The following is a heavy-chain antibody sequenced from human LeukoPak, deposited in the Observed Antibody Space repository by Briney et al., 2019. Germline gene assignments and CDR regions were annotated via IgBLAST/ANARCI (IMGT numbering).Heavy chain of an antibody. CDR3: VKGRCSGSSCYGGDY. Sequence: GGSLRLSCSASGFTFSSYAMNWVRQAPGKGLEYVSAITSNGGSTYYADSVKGRYTISRDNSKNTLYLQMSSLRAEDTAVYYCVKGRCSGSSCYGGDYWGQGTLVTVSS. CDR2: ITSNGGST. D-gene: IGHD2-2*01. CDR1: GFTFSSYA. J-gene: IGHJ4*02. V-gene: IGHV3-64D*06.